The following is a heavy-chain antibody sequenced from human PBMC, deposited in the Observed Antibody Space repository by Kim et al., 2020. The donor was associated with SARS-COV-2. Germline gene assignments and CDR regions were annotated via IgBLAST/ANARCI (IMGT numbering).Heavy chain of an antibody. J-gene: IGHJ3*01. V-gene: IGHV3-73*01. CDR2: IRSNVYSYAT. CDR1: GFTFSDYS. CDR3: TSIPGTTFAFWDAF. D-gene: IGHD1-1*01. Sequence: GGSLRLSCAASGFTFSDYSIHWVRQASGKGLEWVGVIRSNVYSYATSYAVSVKGRITIYRYNSERNVYLQMHRMKNEDTSVCDCTSIPGTTFAFWDAF.